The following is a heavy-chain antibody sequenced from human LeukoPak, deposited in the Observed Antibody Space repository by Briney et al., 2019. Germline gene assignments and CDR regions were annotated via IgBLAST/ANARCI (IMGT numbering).Heavy chain of an antibody. CDR1: GYTFTSYG. J-gene: IGHJ4*02. D-gene: IGHD4-17*01. V-gene: IGHV1-18*01. Sequence: GASVKVSCKASGYTFTSYGISWVRQAPGQGLEWMGWISAYNGNTNYAQKLQGRVTMTTDTSTSTAYMELRSLRSDDTAVYYCARVAHTVTTHGYFDYWGQGTLVTVSS. CDR2: ISAYNGNT. CDR3: ARVAHTVTTHGYFDY.